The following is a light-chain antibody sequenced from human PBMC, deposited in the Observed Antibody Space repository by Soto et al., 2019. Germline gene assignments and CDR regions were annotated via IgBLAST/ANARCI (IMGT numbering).Light chain of an antibody. CDR1: QSVSSN. Sequence: EIVMTQSPATLSVSPGERATLSCRASQSVSSNLAWYQQKPGQAPRLLIFGASSRATGIQDRFSGSGSGTDFTLTIRRLEPEDFAVYYCKQYVSSPWTFGQGTKVDIK. V-gene: IGKV3-20*01. J-gene: IGKJ1*01. CDR3: KQYVSSPWT. CDR2: GAS.